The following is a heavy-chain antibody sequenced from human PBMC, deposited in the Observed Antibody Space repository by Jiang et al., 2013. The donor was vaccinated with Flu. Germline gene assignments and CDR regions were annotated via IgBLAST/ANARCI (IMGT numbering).Heavy chain of an antibody. CDR1: AYSFTKYA. CDR3: AREGYYFDTTGSPRSHGLDV. D-gene: IGHD3-22*01. CDR2: INTKTGDP. J-gene: IGHJ6*02. Sequence: QSGSELKKPGASVKVSCKASAYSFTKYALTWVRQAPGQGLEWMGWINTKTGDPTYAQAFTGRFVFSSDTSVSTAYLHISGLKAEDTAVYYCAREGYYFDTTGSPRSHGLDVWG. V-gene: IGHV7-4-1*02.